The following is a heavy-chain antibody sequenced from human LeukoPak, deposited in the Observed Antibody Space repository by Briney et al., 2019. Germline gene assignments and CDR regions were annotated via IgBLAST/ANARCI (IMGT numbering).Heavy chain of an antibody. CDR2: IKTDGSEK. Sequence: PGGSLRLSCAASGFTVSSNYMSWVRQAPGKGLEWVANIKTDGSEKYYVDSVKGRFTISRDNAKNSLYLQMNSLRAEDTAVYYCARDYYYGSERFDYWGQGILVTVSS. V-gene: IGHV3-7*01. J-gene: IGHJ4*02. CDR3: ARDYYYGSERFDY. D-gene: IGHD3-10*01. CDR1: GFTVSSNY.